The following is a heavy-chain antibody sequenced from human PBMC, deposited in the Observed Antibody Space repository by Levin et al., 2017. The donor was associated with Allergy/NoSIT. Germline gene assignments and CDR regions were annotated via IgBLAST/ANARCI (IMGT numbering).Heavy chain of an antibody. CDR1: GDSISNYY. D-gene: IGHD1-1*01. CDR2: THSSGKT. CDR3: AREASYNAPYYFDY. V-gene: IGHV4-4*07. J-gene: IGHJ4*02. Sequence: SETLSLTCSVSGDSISNYYWNWIRQSADKGLEWIGRTHSSGKTNYNSSLKSRVTMSADTSKNQFSLRLTSVTAADTAVYYCAREASYNAPYYFDYWGQGTLVIVSS.